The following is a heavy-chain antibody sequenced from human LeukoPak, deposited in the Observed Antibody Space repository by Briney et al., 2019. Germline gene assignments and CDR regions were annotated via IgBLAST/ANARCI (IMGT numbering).Heavy chain of an antibody. CDR3: ARGTLAWNFDY. D-gene: IGHD5-12*01. Sequence: SETLSLTCTVSGGSIGSYYWSWIRQPPGKGLEWIGYIYYSGSTNYNPSLKGRVTISVDTSKNQFSLKLSSVTAADTAVYYCARGTLAWNFDYWGQGTLVTVSS. J-gene: IGHJ4*02. CDR1: GGSIGSYY. CDR2: IYYSGST. V-gene: IGHV4-59*01.